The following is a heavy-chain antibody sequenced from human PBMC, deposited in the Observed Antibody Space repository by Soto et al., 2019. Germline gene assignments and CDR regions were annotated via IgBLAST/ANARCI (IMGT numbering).Heavy chain of an antibody. V-gene: IGHV3-30-3*01. Sequence: GGSLRLSCAASGFTFSSYAMHWVRQAPGKGLEWVAVISYDGSNKYYADSVKGRFTISRDNSKNTLYLQMNSLRAEDTAVYYCARDRVVEVAVAGTRIYYYYGMDVWGQGTTVTVSS. CDR1: GFTFSSYA. CDR2: ISYDGSNK. D-gene: IGHD6-19*01. CDR3: ARDRVVEVAVAGTRIYYYYGMDV. J-gene: IGHJ6*02.